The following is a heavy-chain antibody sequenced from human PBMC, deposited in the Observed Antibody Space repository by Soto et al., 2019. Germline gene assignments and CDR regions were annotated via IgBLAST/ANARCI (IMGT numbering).Heavy chain of an antibody. CDR1: GFTFSSYA. CDR2: ISGTGGST. Sequence: GGSLRLSCAASGFTFSSYAMNWVRQAPGKGLEWVSGISGTGGSTYYADSVKGRFTISRDTSKSMLYLQMNSLRAEDTAVYYCAKVIGYYYFDYWGQGTLVTVSS. D-gene: IGHD3-22*01. CDR3: AKVIGYYYFDY. J-gene: IGHJ4*02. V-gene: IGHV3-23*01.